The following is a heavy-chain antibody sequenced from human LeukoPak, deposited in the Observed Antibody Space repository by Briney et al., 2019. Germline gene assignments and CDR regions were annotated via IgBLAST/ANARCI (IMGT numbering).Heavy chain of an antibody. CDR3: ARVQRTYYFDY. J-gene: IGHJ4*02. Sequence: TGGSLRLSCAASGFTFSSYEMNWVRQAPGKGLEWVSYISSSGSIIYYADSVKGRFTIPRDNDKNSLYLQMNSLRAEDTAMYYCARVQRTYYFDYWGQGTLVTVSS. V-gene: IGHV3-48*03. CDR1: GFTFSSYE. CDR2: ISSSGSII.